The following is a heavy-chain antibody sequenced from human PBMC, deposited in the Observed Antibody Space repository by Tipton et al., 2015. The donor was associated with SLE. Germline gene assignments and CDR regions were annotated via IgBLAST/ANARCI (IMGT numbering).Heavy chain of an antibody. Sequence: SLRLSCAASGFKFDDYAMGWVRQAPGKGLEWVAGVHWNPDRTYYADSVKGRFIISRDNAKNSVYLEMSSLRPDDTALYYCARDHFWGGYYNEVRPFDIWGHGTMVSVSS. D-gene: IGHD3-3*02. V-gene: IGHV3-20*04. CDR2: VHWNPDRT. CDR3: ARDHFWGGYYNEVRPFDI. J-gene: IGHJ3*02. CDR1: GFKFDDYA.